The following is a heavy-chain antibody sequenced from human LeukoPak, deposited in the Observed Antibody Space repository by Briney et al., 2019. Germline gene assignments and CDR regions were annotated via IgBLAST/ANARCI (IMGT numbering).Heavy chain of an antibody. D-gene: IGHD5-18*01. J-gene: IGHJ5*02. V-gene: IGHV4-59*08. Sequence: PSETLSLTCTVSGGSISSYYWSWIRQPPGKGLEWIGYIYFSGSTNYNPSLKSRVTISVDTSKNQFSLKLSSVTAADTAVYYCARHYYSYGLRWFDPWGQGTLVTVSS. CDR1: GGSISSYY. CDR2: IYFSGST. CDR3: ARHYYSYGLRWFDP.